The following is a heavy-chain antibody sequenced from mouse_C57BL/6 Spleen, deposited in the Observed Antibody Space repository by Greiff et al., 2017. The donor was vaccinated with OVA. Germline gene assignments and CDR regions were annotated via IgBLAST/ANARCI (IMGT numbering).Heavy chain of an antibody. CDR2: IHPNSGST. CDR3: ARSEQLGRRAMDY. Sequence: QVQLQQPGAELVKPGASVKLSCKASGYTFTSYWMHWVKQRPGQGLEWIGMIHPNSGSTNYNEKFKSKATLTVDKSSSTAYMQLSSLTSEDSAVYYCARSEQLGRRAMDYWGQGTSVTVSS. V-gene: IGHV1-64*01. CDR1: GYTFTSYW. J-gene: IGHJ4*01. D-gene: IGHD4-1*02.